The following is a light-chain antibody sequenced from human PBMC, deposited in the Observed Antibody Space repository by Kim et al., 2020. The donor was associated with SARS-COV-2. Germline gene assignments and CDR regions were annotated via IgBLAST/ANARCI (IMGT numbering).Light chain of an antibody. J-gene: IGKJ2*01. CDR1: QDIYKY. Sequence: GDRVTITCRASQDIYKYLAWYQQKPGKVPKLLIYGASALQSGVPSRFSGSGSGTDFTLTINSLQTEDVATYYCQKYNGAPYTFGQGTKL. CDR3: QKYNGAPYT. V-gene: IGKV1-27*01. CDR2: GAS.